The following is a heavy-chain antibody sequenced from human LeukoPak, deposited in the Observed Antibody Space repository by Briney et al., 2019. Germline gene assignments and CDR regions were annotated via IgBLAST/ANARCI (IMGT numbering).Heavy chain of an antibody. D-gene: IGHD3-3*01. CDR1: GYTFTGYY. CDR3: ARGQDFGVVIIY. CDR2: INPNSGGT. V-gene: IGHV1-2*06. J-gene: IGHJ4*02. Sequence: ASVKVSCKASGYTFTGYYMHWVRQAPGQGLEWMGRINPNSGGTNYAQKFQGRVTMTRDTSISTAYMELSRLRSDDTAVYYCARGQDFGVVIIYWGQGTLVTVSS.